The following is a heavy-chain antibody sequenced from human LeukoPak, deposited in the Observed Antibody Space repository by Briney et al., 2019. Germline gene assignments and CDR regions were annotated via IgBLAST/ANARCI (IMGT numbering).Heavy chain of an antibody. V-gene: IGHV3-64D*06. J-gene: IGHJ4*02. D-gene: IGHD4-17*01. CDR3: VKDPYGDYVGHFDY. CDR2: ISSNGGST. CDR1: GFTFSSYA. Sequence: GGPLRLFCSASGFTFSSYAMHLFRQAPGKELKYVSAISSNGGSTYYADSVKGRFTISRDNSKNTLYLQMSSLRAEDTAVYYCVKDPYGDYVGHFDYWGQGTLVTVSS.